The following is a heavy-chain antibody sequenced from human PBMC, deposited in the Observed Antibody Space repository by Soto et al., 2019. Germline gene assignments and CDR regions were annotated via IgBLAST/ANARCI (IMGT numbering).Heavy chain of an antibody. CDR1: GYTFTGYY. CDR3: ASDKGTYSGSWYPYYYGMDV. Sequence: QVQLVQSGAEVKKPGASVKVSCKASGYTFTGYYMHWVRQAPGQGLEWMGWINPNRGGTNYARKFQGWVTMTRDTSISTAYMELSRLRSDDTAVYYCASDKGTYSGSWYPYYYGMDVWGQGTTVTVSS. CDR2: INPNRGGT. V-gene: IGHV1-2*04. D-gene: IGHD6-13*01. J-gene: IGHJ6*02.